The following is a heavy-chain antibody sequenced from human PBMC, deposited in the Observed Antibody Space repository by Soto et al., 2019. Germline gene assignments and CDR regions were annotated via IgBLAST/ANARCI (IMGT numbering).Heavy chain of an antibody. J-gene: IGHJ6*02. V-gene: IGHV1-69*13. D-gene: IGHD6-13*01. CDR2: IIPMFGTA. Sequence: SVKVSCKTSGGTFSTYAICWVRHAPGQGLEWMGGIIPMFGTANYAQKFQGRVTITADESTSTAYMELSSLRSEDTAVYYCARVLRQQLVTGYYYGMDVWGQGTTVTVSS. CDR1: GGTFSTYA. CDR3: ARVLRQQLVTGYYYGMDV.